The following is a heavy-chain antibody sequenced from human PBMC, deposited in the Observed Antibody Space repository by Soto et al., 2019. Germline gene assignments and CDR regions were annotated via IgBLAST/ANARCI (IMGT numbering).Heavy chain of an antibody. V-gene: IGHV3-21*06. CDR3: VSGMTPLV. Sequence: EVQLVESGGGLVKPGGSLRLSCAASGFTLRTDTMNWCRQSPVKWLEWVSSISISSSDRYYADSVRGRFTISRDNAKNALYLQMNSLRDDDTAVYFCVSGMTPLVGGQGTLVTVSS. D-gene: IGHD2-8*02. CDR1: GFTLRTDT. J-gene: IGHJ4*01. CDR2: ISISSSDR.